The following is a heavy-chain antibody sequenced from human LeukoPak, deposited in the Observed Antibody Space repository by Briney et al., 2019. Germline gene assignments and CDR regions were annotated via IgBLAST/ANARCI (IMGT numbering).Heavy chain of an antibody. V-gene: IGHV4-31*03. J-gene: IGHJ4*02. CDR1: GGSFGSGLY. D-gene: IGHD2-21*02. CDR2: IYYSGGT. Sequence: SETLSLTCTVSGGSFGSGLYWSWIRQHPGKGLEWIGYIYYSGGTYYNPSLKSRVSISLDTSKKQFSLKLSSVTVADTAVYYCARAMTSHYFDYWGQGTLVTVPS. CDR3: ARAMTSHYFDY.